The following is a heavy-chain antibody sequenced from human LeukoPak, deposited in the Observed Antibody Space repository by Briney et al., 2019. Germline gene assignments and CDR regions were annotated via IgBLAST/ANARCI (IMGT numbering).Heavy chain of an antibody. Sequence: SETLSLTCAVYGGSFSGYYWSWIRQPQGKGLEWIGEINHSGSTNYNPSLKGRVTISVDTSKNQFSLKLSSVTAADTAVYYCATQWLAPYGYWGQGTLVTVSS. D-gene: IGHD6-19*01. V-gene: IGHV4-34*01. CDR1: GGSFSGYY. CDR2: INHSGST. J-gene: IGHJ4*02. CDR3: ATQWLAPYGY.